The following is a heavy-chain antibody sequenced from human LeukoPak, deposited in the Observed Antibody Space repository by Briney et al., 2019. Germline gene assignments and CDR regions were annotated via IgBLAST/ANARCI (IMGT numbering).Heavy chain of an antibody. D-gene: IGHD4-23*01. CDR1: GFTFSSYE. Sequence: GGSLRLSCAASGFTFSSYEMNWVRQAPGKGLEWVSYISSSGSTIYYADSVKGRFTISRDNAKHSLYLQMNSLRAEDTAVYYCARAPSYGGNHFDYWGQGTLVTVSS. J-gene: IGHJ4*02. CDR2: ISSSGSTI. V-gene: IGHV3-48*03. CDR3: ARAPSYGGNHFDY.